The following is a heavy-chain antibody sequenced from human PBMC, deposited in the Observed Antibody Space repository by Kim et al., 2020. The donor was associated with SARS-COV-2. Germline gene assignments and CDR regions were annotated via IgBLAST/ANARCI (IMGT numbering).Heavy chain of an antibody. J-gene: IGHJ6*02. V-gene: IGHV3-33*01. D-gene: IGHD3-22*01. CDR1: GFNFSNFV. CDR2: IWDDGSNK. CDR3: ARGPLHFTMIVNYYDMDV. Sequence: GGSLRLFCAASGFNFSNFVMNWVRQAPGKGLEWVAVIWDDGSNKNYADSVKGRFTISRDNSKNTLYLQMNSLRAEDTAVYYCARGPLHFTMIVNYYDMDVWGHGSTVTVSS.